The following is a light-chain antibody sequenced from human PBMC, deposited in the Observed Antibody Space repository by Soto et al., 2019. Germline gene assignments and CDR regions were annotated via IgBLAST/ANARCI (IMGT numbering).Light chain of an antibody. Sequence: QSALTQPASVSGSPGQSIIISCTGTSTDVGKYDLVSWYQHHPGKAPKLIVYDVSQWPSGASRRFAGSKSGNTASLTIFGLQADDEADYYCSSYAGSTTVYVFGTGTKLTVL. CDR1: STDVGKYDL. J-gene: IGLJ1*01. CDR3: SSYAGSTTVYV. V-gene: IGLV2-23*02. CDR2: DVS.